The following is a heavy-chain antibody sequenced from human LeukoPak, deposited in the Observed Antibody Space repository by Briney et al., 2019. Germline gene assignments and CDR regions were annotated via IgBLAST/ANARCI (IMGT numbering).Heavy chain of an antibody. D-gene: IGHD6-13*01. CDR1: GYTFTSYG. J-gene: IGHJ4*02. CDR2: ISAYNGNT. CDR3: ARGGGREGYSSSWSSDY. V-gene: IGHV1-18*01. Sequence: GASVKVSCKASGYTFTSYGISWVRQAPGQGLEWMGWISAYNGNTNYAQKLQGRVTMTTDTSTGTAYMELRSLRSEDTAVYYCARGGGREGYSSSWSSDYWGQGTLVTVSS.